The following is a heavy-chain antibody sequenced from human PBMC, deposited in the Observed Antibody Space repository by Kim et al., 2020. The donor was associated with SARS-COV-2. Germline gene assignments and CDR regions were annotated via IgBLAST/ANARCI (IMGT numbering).Heavy chain of an antibody. CDR3: ARGDYGQLYYYYGMDV. CDR2: IIPIFGTA. Sequence: SVKVSCKASGGTFSSYAISWVRQAPGQGLEWMGGIIPIFGTANYAQKFQGRVTITADESTSTAYMELSSLRSEDTAVYYCARGDYGQLYYYYGMDVWGQGTTVTVSS. D-gene: IGHD4-17*01. J-gene: IGHJ6*02. CDR1: GGTFSSYA. V-gene: IGHV1-69*13.